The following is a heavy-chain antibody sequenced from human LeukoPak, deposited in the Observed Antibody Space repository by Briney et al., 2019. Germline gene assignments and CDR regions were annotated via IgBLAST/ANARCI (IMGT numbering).Heavy chain of an antibody. CDR1: GGSISGGGYY. CDR2: INHSGST. Sequence: SETLSLTCTVSGGSISGGGYYWSWIRQPPGKGLECTGEINHSGSTNYNPSLKSRVTISVDTSKNQFSLKLSSVTAADTAVYYCAGVRGVIMRYWGQGTLVTVSS. D-gene: IGHD3-10*01. CDR3: AGVRGVIMRY. J-gene: IGHJ4*02. V-gene: IGHV4-34*01.